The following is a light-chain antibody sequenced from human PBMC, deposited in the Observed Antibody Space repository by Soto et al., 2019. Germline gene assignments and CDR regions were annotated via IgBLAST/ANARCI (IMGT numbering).Light chain of an antibody. Sequence: DIVLTQSPGTLSLSPGERVTLSCRASQSVTGSSIAWFQQKPGQAPRLLMYGASNRATGIPHRFSGSGSGTDFTLTISSLEPEDFAVYFCHQYGASPETCGQGTKGDIK. CDR1: QSVTGSS. V-gene: IGKV3-20*01. J-gene: IGKJ1*01. CDR2: GAS. CDR3: HQYGASPET.